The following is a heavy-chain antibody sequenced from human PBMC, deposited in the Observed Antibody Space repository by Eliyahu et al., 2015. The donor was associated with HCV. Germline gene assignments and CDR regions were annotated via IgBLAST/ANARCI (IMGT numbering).Heavy chain of an antibody. CDR2: IHYSGST. CDR3: ASGGGGIAVTGTGGWFDP. V-gene: IGHV4-59*01. J-gene: IGHJ5*02. Sequence: QVQLQESGPGLVKPSETLSLTCTVSGGSITTYYXXWXRQPPGKGLEWIGYIHYSGSTNYNPSLKSRVTISLDTSKNQFSLNLTSVTAADTAMYYCASGGGGIAVTGTGGWFDPWGQGTLVTVSS. D-gene: IGHD6-19*01. CDR1: GGSITTYY.